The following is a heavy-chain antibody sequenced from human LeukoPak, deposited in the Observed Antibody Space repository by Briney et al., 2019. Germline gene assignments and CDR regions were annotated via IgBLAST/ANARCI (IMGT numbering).Heavy chain of an antibody. CDR2: ISSSSSYI. D-gene: IGHD3-22*01. Sequence: GGSLRLSCAASGFTFSSYSMNWVRQAPGKGLEWVSSISSSSSYIYYADSVKGRFTISRDNAKNSLYLQMNSLRAEDTAVYYCATVELVVPIGEDYWGQGTLVTVSS. CDR3: ATVELVVPIGEDY. V-gene: IGHV3-21*01. CDR1: GFTFSSYS. J-gene: IGHJ4*02.